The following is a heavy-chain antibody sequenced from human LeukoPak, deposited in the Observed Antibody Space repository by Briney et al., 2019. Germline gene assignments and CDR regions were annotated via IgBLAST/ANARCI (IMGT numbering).Heavy chain of an antibody. V-gene: IGHV1-18*04. Sequence: ASVKVSRKASGYTFTSYGISWVRQAPGQGLEWMGWISAYNGNTNYAQKLQGRVTMTTDTSTSTAYMELRSLRSDDTAVYYCARAGQYSGSGYPYYYGMDVWGKGTTVTVSS. J-gene: IGHJ6*04. D-gene: IGHD1-26*01. CDR2: ISAYNGNT. CDR1: GYTFTSYG. CDR3: ARAGQYSGSGYPYYYGMDV.